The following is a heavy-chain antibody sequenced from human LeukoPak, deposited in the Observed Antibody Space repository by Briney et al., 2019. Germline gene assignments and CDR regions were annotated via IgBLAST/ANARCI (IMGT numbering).Heavy chain of an antibody. CDR1: GYTFTGYY. CDR3: ARDARIAVAGTYMDV. CDR2: INPNSGGT. Sequence: GASVKVSCKASGYTFTGYYMHWVRQAPGQGLEWMGWINPNSGGTNYAQKFQGRVTMTRDTSISTAYMELSRLRSDDTAVYYCARDARIAVAGTYMDVWGKGTTVTVSS. V-gene: IGHV1-2*02. D-gene: IGHD6-19*01. J-gene: IGHJ6*03.